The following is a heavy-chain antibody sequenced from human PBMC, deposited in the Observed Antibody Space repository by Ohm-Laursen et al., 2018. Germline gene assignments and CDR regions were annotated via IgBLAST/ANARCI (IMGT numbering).Heavy chain of an antibody. CDR3: ARRYGSGSNYAFEI. Sequence: SDTLSLTCTVYGGSFSGYHWSWIRQPPGQGLEWIGEINHSGRTKYNPSLKSRVTISEDTSKNQFSLKLGSVTAADTAVYYCARRYGSGSNYAFEIWGQGTMVTVSS. J-gene: IGHJ3*02. D-gene: IGHD3-10*01. CDR1: GGSFSGYH. V-gene: IGHV4-34*01. CDR2: INHSGRT.